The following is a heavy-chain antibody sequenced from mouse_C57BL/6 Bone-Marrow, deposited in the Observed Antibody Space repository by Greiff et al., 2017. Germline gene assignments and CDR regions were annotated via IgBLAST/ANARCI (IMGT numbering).Heavy chain of an antibody. V-gene: IGHV1-7*01. Sequence: QVQLQQSGAELAKPGASVKLSCKASGYTFTSYWMHWVKQRPGQGLEWIGYINPSSGYTKYNQKFKDKATLTADKSSSTAYLQLSSLTYEDTAVYYCAKGWLLRGYWGQGTTLTVSS. CDR2: INPSSGYT. CDR1: GYTFTSYW. D-gene: IGHD2-3*01. J-gene: IGHJ2*01. CDR3: AKGWLLRGY.